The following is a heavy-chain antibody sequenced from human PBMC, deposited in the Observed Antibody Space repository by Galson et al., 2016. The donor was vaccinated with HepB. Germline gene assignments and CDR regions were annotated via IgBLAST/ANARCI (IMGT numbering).Heavy chain of an antibody. V-gene: IGHV3-23*01. CDR2: ISGSGGST. D-gene: IGHD4-17*01. CDR1: GFTFRNFW. CDR3: AKGRGTTVTPNDY. J-gene: IGHJ4*02. Sequence: SLRLSCAASGFTFRNFWMSWVRQAPGKGLEWVSGISGSGGSTDYADSVRGRFTISRDNSKKTVFLQMNSLRAEDTAVYYCAKGRGTTVTPNDYWGQGTLVTVSS.